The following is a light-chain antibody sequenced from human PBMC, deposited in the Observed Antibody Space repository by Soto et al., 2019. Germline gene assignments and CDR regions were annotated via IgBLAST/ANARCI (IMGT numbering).Light chain of an antibody. J-gene: IGKJ1*01. CDR1: QSVSSW. Sequence: DIQMTQSPSTLSASVGDRVTITCRASQSVSSWLAGYQQKPGKAPNLLIFKASSLDNGVPSTFSGRGSATAFTLTIGSLHPDDFATYYYHHYNSHSPTFSQGAKVELK. CDR2: KAS. V-gene: IGKV1-5*03. CDR3: HHYNSHSPT.